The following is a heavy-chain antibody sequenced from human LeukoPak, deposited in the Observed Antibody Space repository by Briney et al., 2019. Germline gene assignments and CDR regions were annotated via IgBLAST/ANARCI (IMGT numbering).Heavy chain of an antibody. CDR1: GGSISTYY. CDR2: NSYSGNT. V-gene: IGHV4-59*01. J-gene: IGHJ4*02. D-gene: IGHD6-19*01. Sequence: SETLSLTCTVSGGSISTYYWTWIRQPPGQGLEWIGYNSYSGNTNYNASLKSRVTISVDMSKNQFSLKLSSVTAADTAVYYCARAGSGWSFDYWGQGTLVTVSS. CDR3: ARAGSGWSFDY.